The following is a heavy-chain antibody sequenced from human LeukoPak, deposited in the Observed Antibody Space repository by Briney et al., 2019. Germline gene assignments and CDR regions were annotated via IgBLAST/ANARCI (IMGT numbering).Heavy chain of an antibody. CDR1: GYSISSGYY. J-gene: IGHJ4*02. V-gene: IGHV4-38-2*02. D-gene: IGHD1-26*01. Sequence: SETLSLTCTVSGYSISSGYYWGWIRQPPGKGLEWIGSIYHSGSTYYNPSLKSRVTISVDTSKNQFSLKLSSVTAADTAVYYCARDVGATEDWGQGTLVTVSS. CDR3: ARDVGATED. CDR2: IYHSGST.